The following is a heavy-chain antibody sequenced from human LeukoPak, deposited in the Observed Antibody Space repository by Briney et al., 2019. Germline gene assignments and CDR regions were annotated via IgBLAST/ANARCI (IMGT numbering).Heavy chain of an antibody. CDR2: FDPEDGET. J-gene: IGHJ4*02. CDR1: GYTLTELS. Sequence: ASVKVSCKVSGYTLTELSMHWVRQAPGKGLEWMGGFDPEDGETIHAQKFQGRVTMTEDTSTDTAYMELSSLRSEDTAVYYCATVSPGHDYGGPELDYWGQGTLVTVSS. CDR3: ATVSPGHDYGGPELDY. V-gene: IGHV1-24*01. D-gene: IGHD4-23*01.